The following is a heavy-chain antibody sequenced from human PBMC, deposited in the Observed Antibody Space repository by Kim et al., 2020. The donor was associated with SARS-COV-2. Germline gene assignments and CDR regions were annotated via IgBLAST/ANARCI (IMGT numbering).Heavy chain of an antibody. V-gene: IGHV3-21*01. J-gene: IGHJ4*02. CDR2: ISSSSSYI. CDR1: GFTFSSYS. Sequence: GGSLRLSCAASGFTFSSYSMNWVRQAPGKGLEWVSSISSSSSYIYYADSVKGRFTISRDNAKNSLYLQMNSLRAEDTAVYYCARWPGIAVAGDDYWGQGTLVTVSS. D-gene: IGHD6-19*01. CDR3: ARWPGIAVAGDDY.